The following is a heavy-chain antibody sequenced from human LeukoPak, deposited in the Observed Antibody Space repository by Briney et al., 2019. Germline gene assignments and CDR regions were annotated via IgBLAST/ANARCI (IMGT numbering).Heavy chain of an antibody. CDR3: GREQSAYYVHAFDP. D-gene: IGHD3-3*01. CDR2: KQNDGSTT. J-gene: IGHJ5*02. V-gene: IGHV3-30*02. CDR1: GFTFSSYG. Sequence: GGSLRLSCAASGFTFSSYGMHWVRQAPGKGLEWVAFKQNDGSTTFYAESVKGRFTISRDNSKDTLFLQMNSLRTDDTAVYYCGREQSAYYVHAFDPWGQGTLVTVSS.